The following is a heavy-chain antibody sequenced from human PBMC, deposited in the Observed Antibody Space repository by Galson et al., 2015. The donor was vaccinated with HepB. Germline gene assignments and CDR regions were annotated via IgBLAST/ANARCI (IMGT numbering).Heavy chain of an antibody. CDR3: ARVYFGSGSSSAYWYFDL. CDR2: ISSTGTTM. CDR1: GFTFSSYT. D-gene: IGHD3-10*01. Sequence: SLRLSCAASGFTFSSYTMNWVRQAPGKGLESVSYISSTGTTMYYADSAKGRFTISRDNAQNSPYLQMNSLRDEDAAVYYCARVYFGSGSSSAYWYFDLWGRGALVTVSS. V-gene: IGHV3-48*02. J-gene: IGHJ2*01.